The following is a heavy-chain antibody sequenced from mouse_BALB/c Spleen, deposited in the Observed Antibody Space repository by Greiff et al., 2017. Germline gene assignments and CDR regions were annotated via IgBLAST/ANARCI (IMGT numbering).Heavy chain of an antibody. J-gene: IGHJ3*01. CDR2: ISSGGGST. Sequence: EVKLVESGGGLVKPGGSLKLSCAASGFAFSSYDMSWVRQTPEKRLEWVAYISSGGGSTYYPDTVKGRFTISRDNAKNTLYLQMSSLKSEDTALYYCARHYGYTVWGQGTLVTVSA. CDR1: GFAFSSYD. CDR3: ARHYGYTV. D-gene: IGHD2-2*01. V-gene: IGHV5-12-1*01.